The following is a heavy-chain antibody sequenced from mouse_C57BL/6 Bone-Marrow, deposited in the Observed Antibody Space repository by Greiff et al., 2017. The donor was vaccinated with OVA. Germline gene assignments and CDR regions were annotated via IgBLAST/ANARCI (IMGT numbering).Heavy chain of an antibody. D-gene: IGHD1-1*01. CDR1: GFSFTSYG. V-gene: IGHV2-2*01. CDR3: ARNYYGSSYGWYFDV. Sequence: QVQLKESGPGLVQPSQRLSITCTVSGFSFTSYGVHWVRQSPGKGLEWLGVIWSGGSTDYNAAFISRLSISKDNSKSQVFFKMNSLQADDTAIYYCARNYYGSSYGWYFDVWGTGTTVTVSS. J-gene: IGHJ1*03. CDR2: IWSGGST.